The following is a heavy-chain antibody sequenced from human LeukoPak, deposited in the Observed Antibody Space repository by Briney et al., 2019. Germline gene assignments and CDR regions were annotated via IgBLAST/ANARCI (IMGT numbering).Heavy chain of an antibody. CDR3: ARGGAAATGVDY. Sequence: ASVKVSCKASGYTFTSYDINWVRQATGQGLEWLRWMNPNSGNTGYAQKFQGRVTMTRNNSISTAYMELSSLRSEDTAVDYCARGGAAATGVDYWGQGTLVTVSS. J-gene: IGHJ4*02. CDR2: MNPNSGNT. D-gene: IGHD2-15*01. V-gene: IGHV1-8*01. CDR1: GYTFTSYD.